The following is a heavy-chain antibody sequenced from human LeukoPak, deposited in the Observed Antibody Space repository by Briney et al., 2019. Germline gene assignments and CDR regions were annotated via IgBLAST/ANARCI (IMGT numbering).Heavy chain of an antibody. J-gene: IGHJ6*02. Sequence: SETLSLTCAVYGGSFSAYYWSWIRQPPGKGLEWIGEINHSGSTNYNPSLKSRVTISVDTSKNQLSLKLSSVTAADTAVYYCARLSHPEIVVVPAAIGEMVSYGMDVWGQGTTVTVS. D-gene: IGHD2-2*02. CDR2: INHSGST. CDR1: GGSFSAYY. V-gene: IGHV4-34*01. CDR3: ARLSHPEIVVVPAAIGEMVSYGMDV.